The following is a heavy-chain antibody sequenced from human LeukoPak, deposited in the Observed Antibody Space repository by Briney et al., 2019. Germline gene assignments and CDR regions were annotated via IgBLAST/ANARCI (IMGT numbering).Heavy chain of an antibody. CDR1: GGSISSGSYY. Sequence: SETLSLTCTVSGGSISSGSYYWSWIRQHPGKGLEWIGYIYYSGSTYYNPSLKSRVTISVDTSKNQFSLKLSSVTAADTAVYYCARGGGYYYGSGSPDNYYYYMDVWGKGTTVTVPS. J-gene: IGHJ6*03. CDR2: IYYSGST. D-gene: IGHD3-10*01. CDR3: ARGGGYYYGSGSPDNYYYYMDV. V-gene: IGHV4-31*03.